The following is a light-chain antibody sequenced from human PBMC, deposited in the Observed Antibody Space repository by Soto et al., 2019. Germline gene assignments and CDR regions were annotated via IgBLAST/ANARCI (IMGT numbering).Light chain of an antibody. J-gene: IGLJ2*01. V-gene: IGLV2-8*01. CDR2: EVT. CDR1: SSDVGGYDY. Sequence: SALTQPPSASGSPGQSVTISCTGTSSDVGGYDYVSWYQRHPGKAPKFIIYEVTKRPSGVPDRFSGSKSGNTASLTVSGLQAEDEADYFCSSYAGSNNLVFGGGTKLTVL. CDR3: SSYAGSNNLV.